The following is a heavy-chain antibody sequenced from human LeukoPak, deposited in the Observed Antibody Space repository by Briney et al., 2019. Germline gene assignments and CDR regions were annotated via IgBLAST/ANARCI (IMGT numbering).Heavy chain of an antibody. CDR2: ISTNGVGT. Sequence: PGGSLRLSCAASGFTFSTYAMRWVRQAPGKGLEYVSAISTNGVGTYYASSVKGRFIISRDNSKNTLYLQMGSLRAEDMAVYYCARYGSGSCYDYWGQGTLVTVSS. J-gene: IGHJ4*02. V-gene: IGHV3-64*01. CDR3: ARYGSGSCYDY. D-gene: IGHD3-10*01. CDR1: GFTFSTYA.